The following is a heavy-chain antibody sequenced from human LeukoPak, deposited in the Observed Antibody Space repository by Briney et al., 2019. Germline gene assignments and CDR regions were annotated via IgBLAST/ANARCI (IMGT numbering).Heavy chain of an antibody. J-gene: IGHJ6*02. D-gene: IGHD6-13*01. CDR1: GGTFISYA. CDR2: IIPILGIA. V-gene: IGHV1-69*04. Sequence: SVKVSCKASGGTFISYAISWVRQAPGQGLEWMGRIIPILGIANYAQKFQGRVTITADKSTSTAYMELSSLRSEDTAVYYCARAGSSSWYGSYYYYGMDVWGQGTTVTVSS. CDR3: ARAGSSSWYGSYYYYGMDV.